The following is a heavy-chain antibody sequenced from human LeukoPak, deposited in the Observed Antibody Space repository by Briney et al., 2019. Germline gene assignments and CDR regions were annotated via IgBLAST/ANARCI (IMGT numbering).Heavy chain of an antibody. V-gene: IGHV3-7*03. J-gene: IGHJ6*02. D-gene: IGHD3-16*01. Sequence: GGSLRLSCAASGFTFSSYWMNWARQAPGKGLEWVASINHNGNVNYYVDSVKGRFTISRDNAKNSLYLQMSNLRAEDTAVYFCARGGGLDVWGQGGTVTVSS. CDR3: ARGGGLDV. CDR1: GFTFSSYW. CDR2: INHNGNVN.